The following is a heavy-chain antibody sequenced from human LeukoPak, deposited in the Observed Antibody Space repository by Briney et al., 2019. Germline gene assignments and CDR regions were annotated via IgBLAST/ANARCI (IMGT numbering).Heavy chain of an antibody. J-gene: IGHJ4*02. CDR3: ARDHYDYVWGSYAPAGKDDY. Sequence: ASVKVSCKASGYTFTSYGISWVRQAPGQGLEWMGWISAYNGNTNYAQKLQGRVTMTTDTSKRKAYMEVRRLRYDDTAVYYCARDHYDYVWGSYAPAGKDDYWGQGTLVTVSS. CDR2: ISAYNGNT. D-gene: IGHD3-16*01. CDR1: GYTFTSYG. V-gene: IGHV1-18*01.